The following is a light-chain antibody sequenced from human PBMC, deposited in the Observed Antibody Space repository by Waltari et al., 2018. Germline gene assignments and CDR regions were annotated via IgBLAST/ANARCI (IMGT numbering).Light chain of an antibody. CDR1: KNLGDW. Sequence: DIQMTQSPSTLSASVGDRVSITCRASKNLGDWLAWYQQKPGKAPKLLIYKASTLESGVPSRFSGSGSGTEFTLTISSRQPDDLATYYCQQYNTYWTFGQGTKVEIK. V-gene: IGKV1-5*03. CDR2: KAS. J-gene: IGKJ1*01. CDR3: QQYNTYWT.